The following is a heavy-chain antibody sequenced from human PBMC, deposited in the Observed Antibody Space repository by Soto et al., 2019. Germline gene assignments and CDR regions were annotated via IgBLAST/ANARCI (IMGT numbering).Heavy chain of an antibody. CDR3: ARDPRITGTTTPYYYYGMDV. V-gene: IGHV4-61*01. D-gene: IGHD1-7*01. CDR1: GGSVSSGRYY. CDR2: IYYSGST. J-gene: IGHJ6*02. Sequence: PSETLSLTCTVSGGSVSSGRYYWSWIRQPPGKRLEWIGYIYYSGSTNYNPSLKSRVTISVDTSKNQFSLKLSSVTAADTAVYYCARDPRITGTTTPYYYYGMDVWGQGTTVTVSS.